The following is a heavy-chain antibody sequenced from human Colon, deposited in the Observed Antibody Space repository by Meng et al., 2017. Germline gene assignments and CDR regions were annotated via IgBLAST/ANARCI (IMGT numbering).Heavy chain of an antibody. Sequence: AHLQASGPGLVKPSETLSLTCTVSGGSMNNYYWNWIRQSPGKGLEWLGYIFSSGRTNYNPSFESRITMSVDTSKNQFSLKLNSVTAADTAVYYCASSDYYRSDYWGQGTLVTVSS. J-gene: IGHJ4*02. CDR1: GGSMNNYY. CDR2: IFSSGRT. CDR3: ASSDYYRSDY. V-gene: IGHV4-59*01. D-gene: IGHD3-22*01.